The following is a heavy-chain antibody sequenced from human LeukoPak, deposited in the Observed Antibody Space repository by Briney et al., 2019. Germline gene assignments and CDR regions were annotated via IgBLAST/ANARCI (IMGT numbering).Heavy chain of an antibody. D-gene: IGHD3-10*01. V-gene: IGHV4-59*05. J-gene: IGHJ4*02. CDR3: ARHKRGNYFDY. CDR1: GGSISSYY. Sequence: SETLSLTCTVFGGSISSYYWSWIRQPPGKGLEWIGSIYYSGSTYYNPSLKSRVTISVDTSKNQFSLKLSSVTAADTAVYYCARHKRGNYFDYWGQGTLVTVSS. CDR2: IYYSGST.